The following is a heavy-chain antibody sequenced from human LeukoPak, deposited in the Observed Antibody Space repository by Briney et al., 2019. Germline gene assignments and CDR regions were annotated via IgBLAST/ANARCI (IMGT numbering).Heavy chain of an antibody. V-gene: IGHV4-61*01. D-gene: IGHD3-22*01. J-gene: IGHJ5*02. CDR3: AGDYYDSSGSRYNWFDP. CDR1: GYSISSGYY. CDR2: IYYSGST. Sequence: SETLSLTCTVSGYSISSGYYWGWIRQPPGKGLEWIGYIYYSGSTNYNPSLKSRVTISVDTSKNQFSLKLSSVTAADTAVYYCAGDYYDSSGSRYNWFDPWGQGTLVTVSS.